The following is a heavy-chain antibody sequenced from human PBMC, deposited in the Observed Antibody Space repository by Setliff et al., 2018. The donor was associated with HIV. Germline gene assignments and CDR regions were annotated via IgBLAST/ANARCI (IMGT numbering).Heavy chain of an antibody. J-gene: IGHJ4*02. V-gene: IGHV1-2*02. CDR1: GYTFTYLF. Sequence: ASVKVSCKASGYTFTYLFIHWVRLAPGRGLEWMGVINPKSGDTNYAQKFQGRVTMTRDTSISTAYMELDRLGSDDTAAYYCVRDPRFSGYAQAFDFWGQGSLVTVSS. CDR2: INPKSGDT. D-gene: IGHD5-12*01. CDR3: VRDPRFSGYAQAFDF.